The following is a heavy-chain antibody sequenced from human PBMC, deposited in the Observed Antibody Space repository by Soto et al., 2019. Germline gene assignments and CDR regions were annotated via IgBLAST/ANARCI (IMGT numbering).Heavy chain of an antibody. J-gene: IGHJ4*01. Sequence: PGGSLRLSWAASGFSFGAYAMSWVRQAPGKGLEWVSVISGSGGATYYADSVRGRFTISRDNSKNTLYLQMNSLRAEDTAVYYCARQDYFTTWYIENWGKGTLVTVSS. V-gene: IGHV3-23*01. CDR1: GFSFGAYA. D-gene: IGHD2-21*01. CDR3: ARQDYFTTWYIEN. CDR2: ISGSGGAT.